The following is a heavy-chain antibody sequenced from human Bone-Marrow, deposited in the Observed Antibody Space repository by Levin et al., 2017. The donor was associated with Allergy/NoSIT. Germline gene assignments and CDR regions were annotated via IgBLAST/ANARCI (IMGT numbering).Heavy chain of an antibody. J-gene: IGHJ4*02. V-gene: IGHV4-59*01. CDR3: ATYEFDGANSATFDS. Sequence: SQTLSLPCSVSSVSIRNYYYNWIRQAPGKGLEWIGYISHSGRTDYNPSLQSRLTISLDTSKSQFSLKLTSVTAADTAIYYCATYEFDGANSATFDSWGQGTLVTVSS. CDR2: ISHSGRT. CDR1: SVSIRNYY. D-gene: IGHD5-24*01.